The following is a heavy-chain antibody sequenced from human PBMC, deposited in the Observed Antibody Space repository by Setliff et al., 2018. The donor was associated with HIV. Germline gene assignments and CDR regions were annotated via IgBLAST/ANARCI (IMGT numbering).Heavy chain of an antibody. D-gene: IGHD1-26*01. CDR3: ARDSGQSFPTAFDI. V-gene: IGHV4-34*01. CDR1: GGSFSGYY. CDR2: INHSGST. J-gene: IGHJ3*02. Sequence: SETLSLTCAVYGGSFSGYYWSWIRQPPGKGLEWIGEINHSGSTNYNLSLKSRVTISVDTSKNQFSLKLSSVTAADTAVYYCARDSGQSFPTAFDIWGQGTIVTVSS.